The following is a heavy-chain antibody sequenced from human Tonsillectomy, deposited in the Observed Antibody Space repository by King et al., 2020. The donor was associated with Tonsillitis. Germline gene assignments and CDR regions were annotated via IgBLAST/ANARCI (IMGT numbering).Heavy chain of an antibody. CDR2: IRYDGSNK. J-gene: IGHJ6*02. CDR1: GFIFSTYG. V-gene: IGHV3-30*02. Sequence: VQLVESGGGVVQPGGSLSLSCAASGFIFSTYGMHWVRQAPGKGLEWVAVIRYDGSNKYYADSVKGRFTISRDNSKNTLSLQMNTLRAEDTAVYYCAKELDYSYFDYSYYDYYYYGLDLWGQGTTVTVSS. CDR3: AKELDYSYFDYSYYDYYYYGLDL. D-gene: IGHD4-11*01.